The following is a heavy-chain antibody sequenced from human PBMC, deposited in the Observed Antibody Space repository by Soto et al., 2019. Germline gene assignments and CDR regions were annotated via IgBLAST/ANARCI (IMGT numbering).Heavy chain of an antibody. CDR3: SAEAYCGGGSCSAY. CDR1: EFTFSTTW. V-gene: IGHV3-15*01. J-gene: IGHJ4*01. D-gene: IGHD2-21*01. CDR2: VKSKKDGGTT. Sequence: GGSLRLSCAASEFTFSTTWMSWVRQAPGKGLEWVGRVKSKKDGGTTDYAAPVKGRFTVSRDDAKSTLYLQMSSLTSEDTAVYYCSAEAYCGGGSCSAYWGQGTLVTVSS.